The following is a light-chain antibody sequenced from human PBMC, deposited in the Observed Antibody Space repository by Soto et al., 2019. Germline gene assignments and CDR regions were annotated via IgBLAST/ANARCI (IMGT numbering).Light chain of an antibody. CDR1: QRVSSY. J-gene: IGKJ1*01. Sequence: EIVLTQSPATLSLSPGEGATLSCRARQRVSSYLAWYQQKPGQAPRLLIYDASNRATGIPARFSGSGSGTDFTLTISSLEPEACALYYCQQYNNWPGKSGQGTKVDIK. CDR2: DAS. V-gene: IGKV3-11*01. CDR3: QQYNNWPGK.